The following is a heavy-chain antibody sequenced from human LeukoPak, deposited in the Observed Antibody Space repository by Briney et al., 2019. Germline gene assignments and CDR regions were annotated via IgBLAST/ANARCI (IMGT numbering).Heavy chain of an antibody. CDR2: IIPIFGTA. D-gene: IGHD3-9*01. CDR1: GGTFSSYA. J-gene: IGHJ4*02. Sequence: ASVKVSCKASGGTFSSYAISWVRQAPGQGLEWMGGIIPIFGTANYAQKFQGRVTITADKSTSTVYMELSSLRSEDTAVYYCARGSRPVYNLLTGKRYFDYWGQGTLLTVSS. CDR3: ARGSRPVYNLLTGKRYFDY. V-gene: IGHV1-69*06.